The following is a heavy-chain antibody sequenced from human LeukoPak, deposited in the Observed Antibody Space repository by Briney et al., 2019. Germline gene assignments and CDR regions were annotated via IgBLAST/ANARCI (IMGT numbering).Heavy chain of an antibody. Sequence: GGSLRLSCAASGFTFSSYAMSWVRQAPGKGLEWVSVISGSGGSTYYADSVQGRFTISRDNSKSTLCLQMNSLRAEDTAVYYCAKQLGYCSDGSCYFPYWGQGTLVTVSS. V-gene: IGHV3-23*01. CDR3: AKQLGYCSDGSCYFPY. J-gene: IGHJ4*02. CDR2: ISGSGGST. D-gene: IGHD2-15*01. CDR1: GFTFSSYA.